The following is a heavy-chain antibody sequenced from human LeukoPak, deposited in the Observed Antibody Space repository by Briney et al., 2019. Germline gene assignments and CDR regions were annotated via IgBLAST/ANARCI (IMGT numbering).Heavy chain of an antibody. CDR3: ARDSAYYYDSSGYWGGVDY. Sequence: GGSLRLSCAASGITVSSNYMNWVRQAPGKGLEWVSVMYSGGSTYYADSVKGRFTISRDNSKNTLYLKMSSLRAEDTAVYYCARDSAYYYDSSGYWGGVDYWGQGTLVTVSS. CDR2: MYSGGST. J-gene: IGHJ4*02. CDR1: GITVSSNY. V-gene: IGHV3-53*05. D-gene: IGHD3-22*01.